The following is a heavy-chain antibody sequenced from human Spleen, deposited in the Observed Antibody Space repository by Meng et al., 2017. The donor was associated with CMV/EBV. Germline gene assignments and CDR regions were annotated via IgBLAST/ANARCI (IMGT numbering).Heavy chain of an antibody. CDR1: GFTFSSYG. CDR2: ISYDETNK. Sequence: GESLKISCAASGFTFSSYGMHWVRQAQGKGLQWVAVISYDETNKHYTDSVKGRFTISRDNSKNTLYLQMNSLRADDTAVYYCLRAAYYNFWSGPEYWGQGTLVTVSS. V-gene: IGHV3-30*06. J-gene: IGHJ4*02. CDR3: LRAAYYNFWSGPEY. D-gene: IGHD3-3*01.